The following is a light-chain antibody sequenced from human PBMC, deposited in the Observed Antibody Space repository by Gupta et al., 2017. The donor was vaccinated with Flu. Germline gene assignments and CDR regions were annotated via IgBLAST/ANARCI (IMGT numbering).Light chain of an antibody. J-gene: IGKJ1*01. Sequence: EIVMTQSPASLSVSPGERAALSCRASHSGITNLAWYQQKPGQAPRILIYGATTRATGIPARFSGSGCETEFTLTISSLQSEDDAIYYCQQYNYCPPRWTFGQGTKVEIK. CDR2: GAT. CDR1: HSGITN. CDR3: QQYNYCPPRWT. V-gene: IGKV3-15*01.